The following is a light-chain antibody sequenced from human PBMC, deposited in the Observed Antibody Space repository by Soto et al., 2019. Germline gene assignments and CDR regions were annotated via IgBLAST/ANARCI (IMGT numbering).Light chain of an antibody. V-gene: IGKV1-39*01. J-gene: IGKJ1*01. CDR1: QPIITY. CDR3: QHSYTSPPT. CDR2: GAS. Sequence: DIQMTQSPSSLSASVGDRVTITCRASQPIITYLNWYQQKPGKAPNLLIYGASNLPTGVPSKFSGSGSGTDFTRTISSLQPEDFATYFCQHSYTSPPTFGQGTKVEIK.